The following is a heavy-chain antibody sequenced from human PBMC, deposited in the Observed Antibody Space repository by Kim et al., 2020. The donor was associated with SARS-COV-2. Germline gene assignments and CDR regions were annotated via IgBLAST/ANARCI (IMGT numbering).Heavy chain of an antibody. D-gene: IGHD5-18*01. CDR2: IYYSGST. CDR1: GGSISSYY. J-gene: IGHJ6*02. Sequence: ETLSLICTVSGGSISSYYWSWIRQPPGKGLEWIGYIYYSGSTNYNPSLKSRVTISVDTSKNQFSLKLSSVTAADTAVYYCAGDYYSYGYVGDYYYGMDVWGQGTTVTVSS. CDR3: AGDYYSYGYVGDYYYGMDV. V-gene: IGHV4-59*01.